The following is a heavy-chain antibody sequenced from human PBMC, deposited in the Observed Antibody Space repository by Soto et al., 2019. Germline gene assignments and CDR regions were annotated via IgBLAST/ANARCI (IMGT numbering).Heavy chain of an antibody. Sequence: SETLSLTCTVSGDSVSSGSYSWSWIWQPPGRELEWIGYISSSGSTNYNPSLQSRVTISVDTSKNQFSLKLSSVTAADTAVYYCAREPPDPYSSGYYYVPRGYGMDVWGQGTTVTVSS. CDR2: ISSSGST. CDR1: GDSVSSGSYS. CDR3: AREPPDPYSSGYYYVPRGYGMDV. V-gene: IGHV4-61*01. D-gene: IGHD3-22*01. J-gene: IGHJ6*02.